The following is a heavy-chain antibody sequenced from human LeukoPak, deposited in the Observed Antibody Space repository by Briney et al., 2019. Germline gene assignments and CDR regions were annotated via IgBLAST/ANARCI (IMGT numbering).Heavy chain of an antibody. CDR3: AREDWNPPYYYYGMGV. V-gene: IGHV1-69*13. CDR2: STPIFHTA. Sequence: GASVKVSCKASGDTFSNYGINWVRQAPGQGLEWMGGSTPIFHTANYAQKFRGRVTISADESTITAYMELSSLRSEDTAVYYCAREDWNPPYYYYGMGVWGQGTMVTVSS. CDR1: GDTFSNYG. D-gene: IGHD1-1*01. J-gene: IGHJ6*02.